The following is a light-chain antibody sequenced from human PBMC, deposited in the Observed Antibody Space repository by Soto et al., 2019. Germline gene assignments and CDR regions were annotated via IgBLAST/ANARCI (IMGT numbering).Light chain of an antibody. CDR2: DTS. CDR3: QQYGASPWT. V-gene: IGKV3-20*01. J-gene: IGKJ1*01. CDR1: QSVSSSH. Sequence: EVELTQSPGTLSLSPGERATLSCRASQSVSSSHLAWYQQKRGQAPRLLIYDTSTRATGIPDRFSGSGSGTDFTVTISRLEPEDFAVYHCQQYGASPWTFGQGTKVEVK.